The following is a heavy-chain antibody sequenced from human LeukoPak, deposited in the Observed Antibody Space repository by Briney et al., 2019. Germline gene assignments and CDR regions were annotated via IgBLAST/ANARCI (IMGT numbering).Heavy chain of an antibody. CDR3: AKGTITIFGVVISFDY. CDR2: ISGSGGST. J-gene: IGHJ4*02. V-gene: IGHV3-23*01. D-gene: IGHD3-3*01. CDR1: GFTFSSYA. Sequence: PGGSLRLSCAASGFTFSSYAMSWVRQAPGKGLEWVSAISGSGGSTYYADSVKGRFTISRDNSKNTLYLQMNSLTAEDTAVYDYAKGTITIFGVVISFDYWGQGTLVTVSS.